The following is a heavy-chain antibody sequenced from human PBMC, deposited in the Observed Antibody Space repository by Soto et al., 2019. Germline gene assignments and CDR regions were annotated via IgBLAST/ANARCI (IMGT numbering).Heavy chain of an antibody. CDR3: AAIFRGFDGLLGQP. D-gene: IGHD3-9*01. V-gene: IGHV3-30*03. CDR1: GFTFGAYG. Sequence: QVQLVESGGGVVQPGRSLRLSCAASGFTFGAYGMHWVRQAPGKGLEWVAVISYDGINKYYADSVKGRFTISRDNSKNTQSLQRDSLRTEATAVYYCAAIFRGFDGLLGQPWGQGTLVTVAS. J-gene: IGHJ5*02. CDR2: ISYDGINK.